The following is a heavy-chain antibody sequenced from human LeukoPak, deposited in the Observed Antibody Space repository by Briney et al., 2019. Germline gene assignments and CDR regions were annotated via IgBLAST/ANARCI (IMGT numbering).Heavy chain of an antibody. CDR2: SRPKTRGYST. CDR3: VRGFNSFDM. J-gene: IGHJ3*02. V-gene: IGHV3-72*01. Sequence: GGSLRLSCRISGFIYNDHYLDWVRQAPGRGLEWVGRSRPKTRGYSTVYAASVEGRFTISRDESQNSIYLQLNSLIIEDTAVYFCVRGFNSFDMWGQGTTVTVSS. CDR1: GFIYNDHY.